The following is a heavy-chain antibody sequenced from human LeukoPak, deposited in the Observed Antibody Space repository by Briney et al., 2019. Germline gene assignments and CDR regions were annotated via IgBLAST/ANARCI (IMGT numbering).Heavy chain of an antibody. V-gene: IGHV3-7*01. CDR1: GFTFSNYW. D-gene: IGHD3-10*01. Sequence: GGSLRLSCAASGFTFSNYWMNWVRQAPGKGLEWVANIKQDGSEKYYVDSVKGRFTISRDNAKNSLYLQMNSLRAEDSAVYYCARARKSGGITMIRGVKDRGWFDPWGQGTLVTVSS. J-gene: IGHJ5*02. CDR3: ARARKSGGITMIRGVKDRGWFDP. CDR2: IKQDGSEK.